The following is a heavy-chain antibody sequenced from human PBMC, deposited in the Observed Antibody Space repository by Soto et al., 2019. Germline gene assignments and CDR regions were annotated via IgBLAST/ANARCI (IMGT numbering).Heavy chain of an antibody. J-gene: IGHJ4*02. CDR2: IYWDDDK. D-gene: IGHD6-19*01. V-gene: IGHV2-5*02. CDR1: GFSLSSTRMA. CDR3: AHIVVAGLGYYFDY. Sequence: QITLKESGPTLVKPTQTLTLTCTFSGFSLSSTRMAVGWIRQPPGKALEWLALIYWDDDKRYSPFLKSRLTITKDTSKNQVVLTMSYMEPVDTARYYCAHIVVAGLGYYFDYWGQGTLVTVST.